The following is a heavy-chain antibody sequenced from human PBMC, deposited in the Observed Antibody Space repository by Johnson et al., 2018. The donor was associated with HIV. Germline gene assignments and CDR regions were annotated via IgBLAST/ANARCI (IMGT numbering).Heavy chain of an antibody. CDR3: AREGGYCSGGNCWFPFDI. D-gene: IGHD2-15*01. CDR1: GFTFDDYG. Sequence: VQLVESGGGVVRPGGSLRLSCAASGFTFDDYGMNWVRQAPGKGLEWVSGINWNGGNTGYTDSVKGRFTISRDNAKNSLYLQMNSLRAEDTALYYCAREGGYCSGGNCWFPFDIWGQGTMVTVSS. J-gene: IGHJ3*02. V-gene: IGHV3-20*04. CDR2: INWNGGNT.